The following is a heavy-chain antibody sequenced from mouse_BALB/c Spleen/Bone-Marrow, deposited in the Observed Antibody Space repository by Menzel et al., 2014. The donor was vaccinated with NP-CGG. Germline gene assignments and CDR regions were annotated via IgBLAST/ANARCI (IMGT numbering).Heavy chain of an antibody. V-gene: IGHV7-3*02. CDR1: GFTFTDYY. CDR2: IRNKAYGYTT. J-gene: IGHJ2*01. CDR3: ARDMGGLLFDS. Sequence: EVNVVESGGGLVQPGGSLRLSCATSGFTFTDYYMNWVRQPPGKALEWLAFIRNKAYGYTTEYSASVKGRFTISRDNSQNILYLQRNTLRAEDSATYYCARDMGGLLFDSWGQGTTLSVSS. D-gene: IGHD1-1*01.